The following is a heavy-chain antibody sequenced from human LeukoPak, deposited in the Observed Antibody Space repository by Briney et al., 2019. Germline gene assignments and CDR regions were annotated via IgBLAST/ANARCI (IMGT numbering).Heavy chain of an antibody. CDR2: ISSDGTST. J-gene: IGHJ3*02. CDR3: ASPEWSDALDM. Sequence: PGGSLRLSCAASGFTFRSYGMHWVRQAPGKGLVWVSRISSDGTSTTYADSVKGRFTISRDNAKNTLYLQLDSLRAEDTAIYYCASPEWSDALDMWGQGTRVTVSS. D-gene: IGHD3-3*01. CDR1: GFTFRSYG. V-gene: IGHV3-74*01.